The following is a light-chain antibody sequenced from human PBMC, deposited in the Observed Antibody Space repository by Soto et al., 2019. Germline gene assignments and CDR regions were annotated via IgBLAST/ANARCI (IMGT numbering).Light chain of an antibody. J-gene: IGKJ4*01. CDR3: QQYNNWPLT. Sequence: EVVMTQSPATLSLSPGERATLSCRASQSVSSNLAWYQQKPRQAPRLLIYGASTRATVIPARFSGSGSGTEFTLSISSLQSEDFAVYYCQQYNNWPLTFGGRTKVDIK. CDR1: QSVSSN. V-gene: IGKV3-15*01. CDR2: GAS.